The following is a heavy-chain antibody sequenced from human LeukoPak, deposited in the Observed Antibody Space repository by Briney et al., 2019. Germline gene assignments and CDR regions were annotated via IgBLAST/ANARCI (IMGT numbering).Heavy chain of an antibody. CDR3: AKDSHNGYFDY. CDR1: GLTFRNYW. D-gene: IGHD2-8*01. CDR2: IGGGDYST. Sequence: GGSLRLSCAASGLTFRNYWMSWVRQPPGKGLEWVSGIGGGDYSTYYADSLKGRFTISKDTSKNTLYLQVNSLTAGDTAVYYCAKDSHNGYFDYWGQGTLVTVSS. J-gene: IGHJ4*02. V-gene: IGHV3-23*01.